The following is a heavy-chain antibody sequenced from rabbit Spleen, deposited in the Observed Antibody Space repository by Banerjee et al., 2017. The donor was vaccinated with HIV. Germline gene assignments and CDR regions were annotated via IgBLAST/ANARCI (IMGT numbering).Heavy chain of an antibody. Sequence: QEQLVESGGGLVKPEGSLTLTCKASGVSFSDKDVMCWVRQAPGKGLEWIACINTYTVKSVYASWATGRFTISKTSSTTVTLQMTSLTVADTATYFCARDTGTSFSSYGMDLWGPGTLVTVS. CDR3: ARDTGTSFSSYGMDL. CDR1: GVSFSDKDV. CDR2: INTYTVKS. J-gene: IGHJ6*01. V-gene: IGHV1S45*01. D-gene: IGHD7-1*01.